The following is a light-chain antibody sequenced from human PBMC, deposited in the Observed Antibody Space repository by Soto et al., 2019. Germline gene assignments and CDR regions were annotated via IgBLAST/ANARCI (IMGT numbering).Light chain of an antibody. CDR2: DVS. V-gene: IGLV2-14*01. Sequence: SALTQPASVSGSPGQSITISCTGTSSDVGGYNYVSWYQQYPGKAPKLMIFDVSYRPSGVSNRFSGSKSGNTASLTISGLQAEDEADYYCSSYTISSSNVFGTGTKLTVL. J-gene: IGLJ1*01. CDR3: SSYTISSSNV. CDR1: SSDVGGYNY.